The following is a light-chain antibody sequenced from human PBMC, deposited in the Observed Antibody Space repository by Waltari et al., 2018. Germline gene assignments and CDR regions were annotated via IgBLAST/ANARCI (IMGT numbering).Light chain of an antibody. Sequence: SSELTQDPAVSVALGQTVRITCQGDSLRRYYASWYQQRPGQAPRLVLYGQDNRPSGIPERWAGATCGDTAWLTIAGAQAEDEADYYCHSRDTISTRVFGGGTRLTV. CDR1: SLRRYY. CDR3: HSRDTISTRV. CDR2: GQD. J-gene: IGLJ3*02. V-gene: IGLV3-19*01.